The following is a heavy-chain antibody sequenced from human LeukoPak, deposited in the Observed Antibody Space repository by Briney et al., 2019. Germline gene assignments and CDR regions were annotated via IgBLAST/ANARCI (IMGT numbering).Heavy chain of an antibody. CDR1: GGSFSGYY. J-gene: IGHJ4*02. CDR3: ARGLTGSSGYYYSLYYFDY. D-gene: IGHD3-22*01. CDR2: INHSGST. Sequence: SETLSLTCAVYGGSFSGYYWSWIRQPPGKGLEWTGEINHSGSTNYNPSLKSRVTISVDTSKNQFSLKLSSVTAADTAVYYCARGLTGSSGYYYSLYYFDYWGQGTLVTVSS. V-gene: IGHV4-34*01.